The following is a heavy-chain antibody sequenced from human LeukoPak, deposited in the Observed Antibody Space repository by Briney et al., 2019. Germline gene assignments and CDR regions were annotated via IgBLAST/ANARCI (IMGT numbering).Heavy chain of an antibody. Sequence: SETLSLTCTVSGGSISSYYWSWIRKPPGKGLEWIGYMFYSGSTNYNPSLTSRVTISVDTSKNQFSLKLSSVTAADTAVYYCASAGIEAVGMGRHEYWGQGTLVTVSS. V-gene: IGHV4-59*08. D-gene: IGHD6-13*01. CDR3: ASAGIEAVGMGRHEY. CDR1: GGSISSYY. CDR2: MFYSGST. J-gene: IGHJ4*02.